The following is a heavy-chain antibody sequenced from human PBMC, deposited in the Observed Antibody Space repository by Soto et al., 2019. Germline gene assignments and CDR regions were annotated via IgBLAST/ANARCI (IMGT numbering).Heavy chain of an antibody. J-gene: IGHJ6*03. CDR3: ARQNGDHHYYYYYMDV. CDR1: GYSFTSYW. V-gene: IGHV5-51*01. D-gene: IGHD4-17*01. CDR2: IYPGDSDT. Sequence: GESLKIACKGSGYSFTSYWIGWVRQMPGKGLEWMGIIYPGDSDTRYSPSFQGQVTISADKSISTAYLQWSSLKASDTAMYYCARQNGDHHYYYYYMDVWGKGTTVTVSS.